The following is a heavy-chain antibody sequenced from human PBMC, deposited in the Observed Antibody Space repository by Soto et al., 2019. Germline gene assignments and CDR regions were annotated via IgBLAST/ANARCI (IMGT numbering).Heavy chain of an antibody. CDR3: ARVCGVDCGTAVAF. V-gene: IGHV3-33*05. J-gene: IGHJ3*01. Sequence: QVQLVESGGGVVQPGRSLRLSCAASGFTFSAYGIHWVRQAPGKGLEWVATISFDSRDKLYVDSMNGRLTISRENSRNTVYLQMDSLRAEDTAVYHCARVCGVDCGTAVAFWGPETVVAVSS. CDR1: GFTFSAYG. D-gene: IGHD2-21*02. CDR2: ISFDSRDK.